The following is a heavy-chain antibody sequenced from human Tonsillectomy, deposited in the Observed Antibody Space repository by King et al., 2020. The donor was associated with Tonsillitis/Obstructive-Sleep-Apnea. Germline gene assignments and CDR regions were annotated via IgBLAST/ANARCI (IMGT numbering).Heavy chain of an antibody. CDR2: ISYDGSNK. CDR1: GFTFSSYG. CDR3: AKGRNIVVVPTAPEFDD. J-gene: IGHJ4*02. D-gene: IGHD2-2*01. Sequence: QLVQSGGGVVQPGRSLRLSCAASGFTFSSYGIHWVRQAPGKGLEWVAVISYDGSNKYYADSMKGRFTISRDNSENTLYLQMNSLRAEDTAVYYCAKGRNIVVVPTAPEFDDWGQGTLVTVSS. V-gene: IGHV3-30*18.